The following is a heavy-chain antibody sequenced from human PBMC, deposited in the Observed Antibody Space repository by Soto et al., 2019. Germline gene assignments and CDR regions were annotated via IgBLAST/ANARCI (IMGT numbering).Heavy chain of an antibody. D-gene: IGHD2-15*01. CDR1: GDSCSSYA. CDR3: ARKAGGGNYYILDF. V-gene: IGHV1-69*01. CDR2: IIPILTTA. Sequence: QVQVVQSGAEVKKPGSSVKVSCKVSGDSCSSYAISWVRQAPGQGLEWMGGIIPILTTANYAQKFQDRVTITADESTSTAYMEVSSLTSQDTAVYYCARKAGGGNYYILDFWGQGTLVTVSS. J-gene: IGHJ4*02.